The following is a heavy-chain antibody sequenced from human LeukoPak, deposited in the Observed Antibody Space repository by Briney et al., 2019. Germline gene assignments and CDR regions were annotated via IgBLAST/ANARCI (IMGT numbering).Heavy chain of an antibody. Sequence: GGTLRLSCAASGFTFSSYGMSWVRQAPGKGLEWVSAISGSGGSTYYADSVKGRFTISRDNAKNSLYLQMNSLRAEDTAVYYCAREGYGDYEPVDYWGQGTLVTVSS. V-gene: IGHV3-23*01. CDR3: AREGYGDYEPVDY. D-gene: IGHD4-17*01. CDR2: ISGSGGST. J-gene: IGHJ4*02. CDR1: GFTFSSYG.